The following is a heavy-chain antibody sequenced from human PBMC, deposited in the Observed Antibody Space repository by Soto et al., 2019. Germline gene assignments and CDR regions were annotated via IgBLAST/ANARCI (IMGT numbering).Heavy chain of an antibody. Sequence: SATLSLTSAVYGRSFSGYYWSWIRQPPGKGLEWIGEINHSGSTNYNPSLKSRVTISVDTSKNQFSLKLSSVTAADTAVYYCARGKVKGYWGQGTLVTVS. D-gene: IGHD2-21*01. V-gene: IGHV4-34*01. J-gene: IGHJ4*02. CDR2: INHSGST. CDR3: ARGKVKGY. CDR1: GRSFSGYY.